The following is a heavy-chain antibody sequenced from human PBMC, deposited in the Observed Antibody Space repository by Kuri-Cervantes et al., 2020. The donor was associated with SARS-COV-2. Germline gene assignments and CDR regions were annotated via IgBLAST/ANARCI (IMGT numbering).Heavy chain of an antibody. Sequence: ETLSLTCVVSGFDFGNYGMNWVRQAPGKGLEWISYITSRSSTIYYADSVKGRFTISRDNAKNSLYLQMNSLRAEDTAVYYCASGLTRDYWGQGTLVTVS. CDR3: ASGLTRDY. J-gene: IGHJ4*02. V-gene: IGHV3-48*01. CDR1: GFDFGNYG. CDR2: ITSRSSTI. D-gene: IGHD3/OR15-3a*01.